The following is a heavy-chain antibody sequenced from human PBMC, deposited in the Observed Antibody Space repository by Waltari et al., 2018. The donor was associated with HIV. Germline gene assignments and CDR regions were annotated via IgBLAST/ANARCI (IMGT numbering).Heavy chain of an antibody. CDR3: ARVARGLRQGSFNI. Sequence: QVHLVESGGDLVKPGGSLRLSCVGSGFTFSASYMTWIRQAPGKRLEGVSYIAVSSAYTNYGDSVKGRFTMSRDDAKMSLFLQINSLRPEDTAVYYCARVARGLRQGSFNIWGQGTMVTVSS. CDR1: GFTFSASY. D-gene: IGHD2-15*01. V-gene: IGHV3-11*05. CDR2: IAVSSAYT. J-gene: IGHJ3*02.